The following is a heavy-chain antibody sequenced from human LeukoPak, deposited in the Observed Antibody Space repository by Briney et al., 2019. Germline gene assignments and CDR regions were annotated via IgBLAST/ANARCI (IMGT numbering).Heavy chain of an antibody. V-gene: IGHV4-4*07. CDR2: IYTSGST. J-gene: IGHJ3*02. D-gene: IGHD3-10*01. CDR1: GGSISSYY. Sequence: SETLSLTCTVSGGSISSYYWSWIRQPAGKGLEWIGRIYTSGSTNYNPSLKSRVTMSVDTSKNQFSLKLSSVTAADTAVYYCASLKPMVREWVFDIWGQGTMVTVSS. CDR3: ASLKPMVREWVFDI.